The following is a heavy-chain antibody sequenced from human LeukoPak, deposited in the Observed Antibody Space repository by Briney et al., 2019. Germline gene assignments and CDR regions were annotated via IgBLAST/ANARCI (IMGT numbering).Heavy chain of an antibody. Sequence: PGGSLRLSCVVSGISLSNYGMTWVRQAPGKGLEWVSYISERGGTTTYADSVKGRFTISRDTSLNTLYLQMNNLRAVYTAVYFCAKRGVVIRGILVIGYHQEAYHYDFWGQGVLVTVSS. D-gene: IGHD3-10*01. CDR3: AKRGVVIRGILVIGYHQEAYHYDF. CDR1: GISLSNYG. CDR2: ISERGGTT. J-gene: IGHJ4*02. V-gene: IGHV3-23*01.